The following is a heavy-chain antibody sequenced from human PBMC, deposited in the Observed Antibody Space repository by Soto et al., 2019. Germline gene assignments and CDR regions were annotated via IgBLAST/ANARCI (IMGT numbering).Heavy chain of an antibody. Sequence: QVQLVQSGAEVKKPGSSVKVSCKASGGTFSSYTISWVRQAPGQGLEWMGRIIPILGIANNAQKFQGRVTITSDKSTSTAYMELSSLRSEDTAVYYCARARGIAVAAPVYYFDYWGQGTLVTVSS. V-gene: IGHV1-69*02. D-gene: IGHD6-19*01. CDR1: GGTFSSYT. CDR2: IIPILGIA. CDR3: ARARGIAVAAPVYYFDY. J-gene: IGHJ4*02.